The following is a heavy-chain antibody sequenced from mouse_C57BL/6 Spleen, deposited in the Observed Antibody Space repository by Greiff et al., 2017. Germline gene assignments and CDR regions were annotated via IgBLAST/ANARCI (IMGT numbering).Heavy chain of an antibody. CDR3: AKNEKIHYYAMDY. Sequence: QVQLQQSGPGLVQPSPSLSITCTVSGFSLTSYGVHWVRQSPGKGLEWLGVIWRGGSTDYNAAFMSRLSITKDNSKSQVSFKMNSLQADDTAIYYCAKNEKIHYYAMDYWGQGTSVTVSS. CDR2: IWRGGST. CDR1: GFSLTSYG. V-gene: IGHV2-5*01. J-gene: IGHJ4*01.